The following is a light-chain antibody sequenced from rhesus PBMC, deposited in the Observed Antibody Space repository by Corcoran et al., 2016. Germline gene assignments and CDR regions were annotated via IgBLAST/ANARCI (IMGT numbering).Light chain of an antibody. V-gene: IGKV1-43*01. CDR3: LQYNSNPLT. CDR1: QGISTY. J-gene: IGKJ4*01. Sequence: DIQMTQSPSSLSASVGDRVTITCRASQGISTYLNWYQQKPGKAPKRLIYAASSLESGVPSRFSGRGSGTECTLTISSLQPEDFATDCCLQYNSNPLTFGGGTKVEIK. CDR2: AAS.